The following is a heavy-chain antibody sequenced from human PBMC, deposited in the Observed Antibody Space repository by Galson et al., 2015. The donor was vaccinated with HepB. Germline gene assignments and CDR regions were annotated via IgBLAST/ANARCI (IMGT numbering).Heavy chain of an antibody. CDR3: ARDKGRGSSGYHFDY. CDR1: GGSVSSGSYY. V-gene: IGHV4-61*01. Sequence: TLSLTCTVSGGSVSSGSYYWSWIRQPPGKGLEWIGYIYYSGSTNYNPSLKSRVTISVDTSKNQFSLKLSSVTAADTAVYYCARDKGRGSSGYHFDYWGQGTLVTVSS. CDR2: IYYSGST. J-gene: IGHJ4*02. D-gene: IGHD3-22*01.